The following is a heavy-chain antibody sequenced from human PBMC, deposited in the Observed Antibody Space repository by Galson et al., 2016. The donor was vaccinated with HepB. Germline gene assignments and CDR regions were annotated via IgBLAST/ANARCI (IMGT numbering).Heavy chain of an antibody. V-gene: IGHV4-4*02. CDR2: IHRSGTT. D-gene: IGHD1-26*01. CDR3: ARDPVPVTGRNFDS. Sequence: SETLSLTCAVSGGSIKTEDWWNWVRQPPGKGLEWIGDIHRSGTTNYNPSLKSRVTISVDKSKNQFSLNLSSVTAADTAVYYCARDPVPVTGRNFDSWGQGTLVTVSS. CDR1: GGSIKTEDW. J-gene: IGHJ4*02.